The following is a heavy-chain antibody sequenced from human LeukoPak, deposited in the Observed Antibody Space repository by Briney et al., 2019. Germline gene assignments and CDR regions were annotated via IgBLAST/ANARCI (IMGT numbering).Heavy chain of an antibody. D-gene: IGHD3-22*01. CDR1: GGSISSGDYY. J-gene: IGHJ5*02. V-gene: IGHV4-30-4*01. Sequence: SETLSLTCTVSGGSISSGDYYWSWIRQPPGKGLEWIAYMYYSGSTYYNPSPKSRVTMSADTSKNQLSLKLSSVTDADTAVYYCARPYYYDSRIDPWGQRILVTVSS. CDR3: ARPYYYDSRIDP. CDR2: MYYSGST.